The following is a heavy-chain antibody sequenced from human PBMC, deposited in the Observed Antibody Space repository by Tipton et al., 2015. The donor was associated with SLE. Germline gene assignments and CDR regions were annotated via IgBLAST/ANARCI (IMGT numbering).Heavy chain of an antibody. CDR1: GYTFTNYA. J-gene: IGHJ4*02. CDR2: INTANGYT. CDR3: ATGSWDSSGWLDY. Sequence: QLVQSGAEVKKPGASVNVSCKASGYTFTNYAIHWVRQAPGQRLEWMGWINTANGYTKYSQEFQGRVTITRDTPASTAYMELSSLRSEDMAVYYCATGSWDSSGWLDYWGQGTLVTVSS. V-gene: IGHV1-3*03. D-gene: IGHD6-19*01.